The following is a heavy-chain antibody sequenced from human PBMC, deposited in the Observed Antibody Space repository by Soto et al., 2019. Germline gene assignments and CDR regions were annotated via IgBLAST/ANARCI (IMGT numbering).Heavy chain of an antibody. CDR2: ISSSSSTI. CDR3: ARDYCSSTSCYAVYYGMDV. D-gene: IGHD2-2*01. Sequence: GGSLRLSCAASGFTFSSYSMNWVRQAPGKGLEWVSYISSSSSTIYYADSVKGRFTISRDNAKNSLYLQMNSLRDEDTAVYYCARDYCSSTSCYAVYYGMDVWGQGTTVTVSS. CDR1: GFTFSSYS. V-gene: IGHV3-48*02. J-gene: IGHJ6*02.